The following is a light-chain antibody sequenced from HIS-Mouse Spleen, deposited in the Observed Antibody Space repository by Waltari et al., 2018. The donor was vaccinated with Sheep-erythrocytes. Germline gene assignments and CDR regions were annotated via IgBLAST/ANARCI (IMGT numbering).Light chain of an antibody. CDR1: SSDVVSYNL. J-gene: IGLJ3*02. CDR2: EGS. V-gene: IGLV2-23*01. Sequence: QSALTQPASVSGSPGQSITISCTGTSSDVVSYNLVSWYQQHPGKAPKPMIYEGSKRPSEVPNRFSGSKSGNTASLTISGRQAEYEADYYCCSYAGSSTPWVFGGGTKLTVL. CDR3: CSYAGSSTPWV.